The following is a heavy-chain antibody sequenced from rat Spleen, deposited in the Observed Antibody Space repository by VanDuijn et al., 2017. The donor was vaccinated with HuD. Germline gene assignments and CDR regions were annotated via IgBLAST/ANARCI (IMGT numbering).Heavy chain of an antibody. CDR3: ARRGYGGYPIWFAY. V-gene: IGHV5-7*01. Sequence: EVQLVESGGGLVQPGRSLKLSCAASGFTFSDYNMAWVRQAPKKGLEWVATISYDGGSTHYRDSVKGRFTISRQDAKNTLYLQMDSLRSEDTATYYCARRGYGGYPIWFAYWGQGTLVTVSS. D-gene: IGHD1-11*01. J-gene: IGHJ3*01. CDR2: ISYDGGST. CDR1: GFTFSDYN.